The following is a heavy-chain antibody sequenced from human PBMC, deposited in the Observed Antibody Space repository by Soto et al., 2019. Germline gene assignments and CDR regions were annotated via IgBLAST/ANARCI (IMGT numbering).Heavy chain of an antibody. J-gene: IGHJ4*02. D-gene: IGHD3-22*01. V-gene: IGHV3-30*18. CDR3: AKDQYYYDSSGYYFHY. Sequence: PVGSLRLSCAASGFTFSSYGMHWVRQAPGKGLEWVAVISYDGSNKYYADSVKGRFTISRDNSKNTLYLQMNSLRAEDTAVYYCAKDQYYYDSSGYYFHYWGQGTLVTVSS. CDR1: GFTFSSYG. CDR2: ISYDGSNK.